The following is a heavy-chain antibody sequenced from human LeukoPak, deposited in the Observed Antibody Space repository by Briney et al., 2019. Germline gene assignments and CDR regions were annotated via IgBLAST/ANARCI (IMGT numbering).Heavy chain of an antibody. V-gene: IGHV3-30*04. CDR2: ISYDGSNK. Sequence: HAGGSLRLSCAASGFTFSSYAMHWVRQAPGKGLEWEAVISYDGSNKYYADSVRGRFTISRDNSKNTLYLQMNSLRAEDTAVYYSARVGGPSYSSSWYWFDPWGQGTLVTVSS. CDR1: GFTFSSYA. J-gene: IGHJ5*02. D-gene: IGHD6-13*01. CDR3: ARVGGPSYSSSWYWFDP.